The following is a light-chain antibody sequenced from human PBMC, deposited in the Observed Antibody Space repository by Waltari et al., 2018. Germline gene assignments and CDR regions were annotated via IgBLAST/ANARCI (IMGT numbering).Light chain of an antibody. CDR2: KAS. Sequence: DIQMTQSPSTLSASVGDRVTITCRASQSISSWLAWYQHKPGKAPKLLIYKASSLESGVPSRFSGSGSGTEFTLTISSLQPDDFATYYCQQYNSYSSTFGQGTKVEIK. V-gene: IGKV1-5*03. CDR3: QQYNSYSST. CDR1: QSISSW. J-gene: IGKJ1*01.